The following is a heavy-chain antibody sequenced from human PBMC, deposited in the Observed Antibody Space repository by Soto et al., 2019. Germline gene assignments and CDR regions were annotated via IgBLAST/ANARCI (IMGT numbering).Heavy chain of an antibody. V-gene: IGHV4-34*01. D-gene: IGHD6-13*01. CDR2: INHSGST. CDR1: GGSFSGYY. Sequence: SETLSLTCAVYGGSFSGYYWSWIRQPPGKGLEWIGEINHSGSTNYNPSLKSRVTISVDTSKNQFSLKLSSVTAADTAVYYCASDASSSSNAFDIWGQGTMVTVSS. CDR3: ASDASSSSNAFDI. J-gene: IGHJ3*02.